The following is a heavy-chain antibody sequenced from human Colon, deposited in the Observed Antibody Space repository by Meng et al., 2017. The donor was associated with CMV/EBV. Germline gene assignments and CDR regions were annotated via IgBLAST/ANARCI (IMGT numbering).Heavy chain of an antibody. CDR3: ARGVPPAVWFDP. D-gene: IGHD2-2*01. CDR2: IFYSGST. Sequence: GSLRLSCTASGGSISSHYWSWIRQPPGKGREWVGYIFYSGSTNYNPSLKSRATISVDTSKNQFSLKLSSVTAADTAVYYCARGVPPAVWFDPWGQGTLVTVSS. V-gene: IGHV4-59*11. J-gene: IGHJ5*02. CDR1: GGSISSHY.